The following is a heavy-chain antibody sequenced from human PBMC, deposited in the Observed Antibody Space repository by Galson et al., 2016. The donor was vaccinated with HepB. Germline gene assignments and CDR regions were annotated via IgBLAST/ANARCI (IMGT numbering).Heavy chain of an antibody. CDR1: GFTFSDYY. Sequence: SLRLSCAASGFTFSDYYMTWIRQAPGKGLEWASYISGTTNYINYADSVKGRFTISRDNARNSLYLQMNSLRAEDTALYYCARDGGRGQHALGVWGQGTRVTVSS. V-gene: IGHV3-11*06. CDR2: ISGTTNYI. CDR3: ARDGGRGQHALGV. J-gene: IGHJ4*02. D-gene: IGHD3-16*01.